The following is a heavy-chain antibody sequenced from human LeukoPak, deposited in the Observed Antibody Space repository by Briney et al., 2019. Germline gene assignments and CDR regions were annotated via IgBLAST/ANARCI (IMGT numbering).Heavy chain of an antibody. CDR3: ASMYSSSSSFGY. CDR2: MYYSGIT. V-gene: IGHV4-59*13. D-gene: IGHD6-6*01. Sequence: PSETLSLTCSVSSGFISSYYWTWIRQSPGKGLEWIGYMYYSGITNYNPSLKSRVTMSVDTSKNQFSPKLSSVTAADTAVYYCASMYSSSSSFGYWGQGTLVTVSS. J-gene: IGHJ4*02. CDR1: SGFISSYY.